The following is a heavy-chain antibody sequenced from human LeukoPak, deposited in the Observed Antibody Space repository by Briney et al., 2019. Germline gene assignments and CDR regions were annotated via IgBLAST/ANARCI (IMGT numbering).Heavy chain of an antibody. V-gene: IGHV3-23*01. Sequence: PGGSLRLSCAASGFTFSSYEMNWVRQAPGKGLEWVSAISGSGGSTYYADSVKGRFTISRDNSKNTLYLQMNSLRAEDTAVYYCARDPTVVVVAATPADYWGQGTLVTVSS. CDR3: ARDPTVVVVAATPADY. J-gene: IGHJ4*02. CDR1: GFTFSSYE. D-gene: IGHD2-15*01. CDR2: ISGSGGST.